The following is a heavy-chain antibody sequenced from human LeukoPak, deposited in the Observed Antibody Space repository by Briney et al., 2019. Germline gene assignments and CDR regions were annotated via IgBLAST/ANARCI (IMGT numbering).Heavy chain of an antibody. J-gene: IGHJ4*02. CDR1: GFTFSSYS. Sequence: PGGSLRLSCAASGFTFSSYSMNWARQAPGKGLEWVSYISSSSTIYYADSVKGRFTISRDNAKNSLYLQMNSLRAEDTAVYYCAREGIAVAGLDYWGQGTLVTVSS. V-gene: IGHV3-48*01. CDR2: ISSSSTI. CDR3: AREGIAVAGLDY. D-gene: IGHD6-19*01.